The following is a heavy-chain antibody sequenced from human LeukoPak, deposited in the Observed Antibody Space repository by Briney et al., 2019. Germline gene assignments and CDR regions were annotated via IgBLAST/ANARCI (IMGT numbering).Heavy chain of an antibody. CDR2: ISSSSSYI. V-gene: IGHV3-21*01. CDR1: GFTFSSYS. CDR3: ATDAVGPRFQH. Sequence: GGSLRLSCAASGFTFSSYSMNWVRQAPGKGLEWVSSISSSSSYIYYADSVKGRFTISRDNAKNSLYLQMNSLRAEDTAVYYCATDAVGPRFQHWGQGTLVTVSS. D-gene: IGHD6-19*01. J-gene: IGHJ1*01.